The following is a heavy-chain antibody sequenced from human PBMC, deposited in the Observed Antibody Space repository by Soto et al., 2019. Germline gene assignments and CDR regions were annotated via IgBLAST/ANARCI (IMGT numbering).Heavy chain of an antibody. D-gene: IGHD1-26*01. CDR2: IYYSGST. Sequence: PWETLSLTGTVSGGSISSYYWSWIRQPPGKGLEWIGYIYYSGSTNYNPSLKSRVTISVDTSKNQFSLKLSSVTAADTAVYYCARLVGATRLHDYWGQGTLVTVSS. CDR1: GGSISSYY. CDR3: ARLVGATRLHDY. J-gene: IGHJ4*02. V-gene: IGHV4-59*01.